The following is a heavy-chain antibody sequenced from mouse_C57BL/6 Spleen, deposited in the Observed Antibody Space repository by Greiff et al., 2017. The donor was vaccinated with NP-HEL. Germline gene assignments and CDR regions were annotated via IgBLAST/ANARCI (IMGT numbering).Heavy chain of an antibody. J-gene: IGHJ3*01. CDR3: ARPTYYGKGFAY. V-gene: IGHV1-64*01. CDR2: IHPNSGST. D-gene: IGHD2-10*01. CDR1: GYTFTSYW. Sequence: QVQLQQPGAELVKPGASVKLSCKASGYTFTSYWMHWVKQRPGQGLEWIGMIHPNSGSTNYNEKFKSKATLTVDKSSSTAYMQLSSLTSEDSAVYYCARPTYYGKGFAYWGPGTLVTVSA.